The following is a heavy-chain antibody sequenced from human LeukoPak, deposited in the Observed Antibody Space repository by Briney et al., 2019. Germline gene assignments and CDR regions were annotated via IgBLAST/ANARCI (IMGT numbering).Heavy chain of an antibody. CDR1: GFIFTSYD. CDR3: VGSTHFGY. J-gene: IGHJ4*02. Sequence: GGSLRLSCAASGFIFTSYDMNWVRQAPGKGLEWVSYISSGSVTIYYADSVKGRFTVSRDNAKNSLYLQMNSLSAEDTAVYYCVGSTHFGYWGQGTLVTVSS. CDR2: ISSGSVTI. V-gene: IGHV3-48*01.